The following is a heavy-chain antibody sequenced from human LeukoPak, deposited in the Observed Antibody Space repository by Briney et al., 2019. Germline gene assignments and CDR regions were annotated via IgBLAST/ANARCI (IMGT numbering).Heavy chain of an antibody. CDR2: IYYSGST. D-gene: IGHD5-12*01. J-gene: IGHJ4*02. CDR3: ARDRGYGRFDY. V-gene: IGHV4-31*03. Sequence: SSQTLSLTCTVSGGSISSGGYYWSWLRQHPGKGLEWIGYIYYSGSTYYNPSLKSRVTISVDTSKNQFSLKLSSVTAADTAVYYCARDRGYGRFDYWGQGTLVTVSS. CDR1: GGSISSGGYY.